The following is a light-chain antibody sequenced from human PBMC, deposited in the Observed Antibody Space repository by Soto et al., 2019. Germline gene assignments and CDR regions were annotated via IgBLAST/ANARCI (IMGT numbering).Light chain of an antibody. Sequence: EIVLTQSPGTLSLSPGDRATLSCRASQSVASKSLAWYQQKPGQPPRLLIYGASTRLTGIPDRFSGSGSGTDFTLTISRLEPEEFAVYYCQHYGTSLPFGGGTKVDIK. CDR3: QHYGTSLP. J-gene: IGKJ4*01. V-gene: IGKV3-20*01. CDR1: QSVASKS. CDR2: GAS.